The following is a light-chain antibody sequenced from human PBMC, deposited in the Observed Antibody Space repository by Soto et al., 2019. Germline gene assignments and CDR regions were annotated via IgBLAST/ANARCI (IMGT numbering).Light chain of an antibody. CDR1: SSNIGNNA. CDR2: YEN. Sequence: QSVLTQPPSVSGAPRQRVTISCSGSSSNIGNNAVNWYQQLPGKAPKLLIYYENLLPSGVSDRFSGSTSGTSASLAIRGLQSEDEADYYCAAWDDSLSAWVFGGGTKVTVL. J-gene: IGLJ3*02. CDR3: AAWDDSLSAWV. V-gene: IGLV1-36*01.